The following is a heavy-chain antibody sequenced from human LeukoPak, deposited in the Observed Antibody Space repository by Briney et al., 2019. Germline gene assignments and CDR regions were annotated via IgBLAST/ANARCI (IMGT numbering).Heavy chain of an antibody. J-gene: IGHJ5*02. V-gene: IGHV4-39*01. CDR3: AKHSAAIFSNPNWFDP. CDR1: GGSISSSSDY. CDR2: IYYSGST. Sequence: SETLSLTCTVSGGSISSSSDYWGWIRQPPGKELVWIGSIYYSGSTYYNPPLNSRVTISVDTSKNKFSLKLSSVTAADTAVYYCAKHSAAIFSNPNWFDPWGQGTLVTVSS. D-gene: IGHD2-2*01.